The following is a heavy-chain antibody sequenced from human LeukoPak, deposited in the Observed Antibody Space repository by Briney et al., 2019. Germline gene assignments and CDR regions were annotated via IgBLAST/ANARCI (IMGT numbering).Heavy chain of an antibody. J-gene: IGHJ4*02. CDR2: ISGSGGST. V-gene: IGHV3-23*01. Sequence: GGSLRLSCAASGFTFSSYAMSWVRQAPGKGLEWVSAISGSGGSTYYADSVKGRFTISRDNSKNTLYLQMSSLRAEDTAVYYCAKDFNYGSGLDYWGQGTLVTVSS. D-gene: IGHD3-10*01. CDR1: GFTFSSYA. CDR3: AKDFNYGSGLDY.